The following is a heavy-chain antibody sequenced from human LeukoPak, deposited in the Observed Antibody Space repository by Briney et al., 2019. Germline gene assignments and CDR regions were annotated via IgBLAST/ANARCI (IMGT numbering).Heavy chain of an antibody. D-gene: IGHD3-22*01. Sequence: SETLSLTCAVSGGSISSGGYSWSRIRQPPGKGLEWIGYIYHSGSTYYNPSLKSRVTISVDRSKNQFSLKLSSVTAADTAVYYCARGYYYDSSGYWGLNWFDPWGQGTLVTVSS. CDR2: IYHSGST. CDR1: GGSISSGGYS. J-gene: IGHJ5*02. CDR3: ARGYYYDSSGYWGLNWFDP. V-gene: IGHV4-30-2*01.